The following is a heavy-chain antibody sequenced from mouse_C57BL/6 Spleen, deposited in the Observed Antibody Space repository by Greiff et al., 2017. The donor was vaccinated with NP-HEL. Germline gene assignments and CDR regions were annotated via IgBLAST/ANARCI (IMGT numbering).Heavy chain of an antibody. CDR2: ILPGSGIT. Sequence: VQLHQSGAELMKPGASVKLSCKATGYTFTGYWIEWVKQRPGHGLEWIGEILPGSGITNYNEKFKGKATFTADTSSNTAYIQLSSLTTEDSAIYYCARNYYGSRPAWFAYWGQGTLVTVSA. V-gene: IGHV1-9*01. D-gene: IGHD1-1*01. J-gene: IGHJ3*01. CDR3: ARNYYGSRPAWFAY. CDR1: GYTFTGYW.